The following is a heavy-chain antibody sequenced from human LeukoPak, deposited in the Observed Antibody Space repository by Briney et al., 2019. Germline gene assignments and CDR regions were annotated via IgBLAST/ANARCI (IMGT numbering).Heavy chain of an antibody. J-gene: IGHJ6*02. V-gene: IGHV1-24*01. D-gene: IGHD6-13*01. CDR2: FDPEDGET. CDR1: GYTLTELS. Sequence: ASVKVSCKVSGYTLTELSMHWVRQAPGKGLEWMGGFDPEDGETIYAQKFQGRVTMTEDTSTDTAYMELSSLRSEDTAVYYCATGRWEQQLVENYYYYGMDVWGQGTTVTVSS. CDR3: ATGRWEQQLVENYYYYGMDV.